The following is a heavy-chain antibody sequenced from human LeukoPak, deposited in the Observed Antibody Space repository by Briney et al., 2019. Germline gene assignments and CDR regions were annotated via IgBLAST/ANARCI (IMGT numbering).Heavy chain of an antibody. V-gene: IGHV3-30*18. D-gene: IGHD3-10*01. CDR2: ISYDGSNK. J-gene: IGHJ5*02. CDR1: GFTFSSYG. CDR3: AKDRDTMVRGHPVIFDP. Sequence: PGRSLRLSCAASGFTFSSYGMHWVRQAPGKGLEWVAVISYDGSNKYYADSVKGRFTISRDNSKNTLYLQMNSLRAEDTAVYYCAKDRDTMVRGHPVIFDPWGQGTLVTVSS.